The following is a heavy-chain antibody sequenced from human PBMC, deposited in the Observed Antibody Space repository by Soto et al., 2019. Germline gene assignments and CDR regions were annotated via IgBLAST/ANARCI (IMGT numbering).Heavy chain of an antibody. CDR3: ARDRGQGGQDCGAYSYYNGMDV. Sequence: PSQTLSLTCAISGDSVSSNSAAWNWITQSPSRSLEWLGRTYYRSKWYNDYAVSVKSRITINPYTSKNQFSLQLNSVTPEDTAVYYCARDRGQGGQDCGAYSYYNGMDVWGKRTTVSVSS. CDR2: TYYRSKWYN. V-gene: IGHV6-1*01. J-gene: IGHJ6*04. CDR1: GDSVSSNSAA. D-gene: IGHD4-17*01.